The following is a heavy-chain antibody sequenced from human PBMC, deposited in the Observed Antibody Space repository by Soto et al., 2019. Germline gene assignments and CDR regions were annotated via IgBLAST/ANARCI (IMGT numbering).Heavy chain of an antibody. J-gene: IGHJ6*02. CDR3: ARGGWHSSSWSHYYYYGMDV. CDR2: INHSGST. CDR1: GGSFSGYY. V-gene: IGHV4-34*01. D-gene: IGHD6-13*01. Sequence: PSETLSLTCAVYGGSFSGYYWSWIRQPPGKGLEWIGEINHSGSTNYNPSLKSRVTISVDTSKNQSSLKLSSVTAADTAVYYCARGGWHSSSWSHYYYYGMDVWGQGTTVTVSS.